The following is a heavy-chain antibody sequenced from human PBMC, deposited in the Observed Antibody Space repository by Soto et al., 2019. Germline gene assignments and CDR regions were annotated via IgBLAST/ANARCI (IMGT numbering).Heavy chain of an antibody. CDR2: IIPIFGTA. Sequence: GASVKVSCKASGGTFSSYAISWVRQAPGQGLEWMGGIIPIFGTANYAQKFQGRVTITADESTSTAYMELSSLRSEDTAVYYCARGSLMGYSYGYDAFDIWGQGTMVTVSS. CDR1: GGTFSSYA. CDR3: ARGSLMGYSYGYDAFDI. V-gene: IGHV1-69*13. D-gene: IGHD5-18*01. J-gene: IGHJ3*02.